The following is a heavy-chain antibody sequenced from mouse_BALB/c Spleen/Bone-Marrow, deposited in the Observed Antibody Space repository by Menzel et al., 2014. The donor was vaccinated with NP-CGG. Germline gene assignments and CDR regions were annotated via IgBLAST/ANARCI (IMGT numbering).Heavy chain of an antibody. V-gene: IGHV1-5*01. J-gene: IGHJ4*01. CDR2: IYPGNSDT. Sequence: VQLQQSGTVLARPGASVKMSCKASGYTFTSYWMHWVKQRPGQGLEWIGAIYPGNSDTSYNQKFKGKAKLTAVTSTNTAYMGLSSLTYEDSAVYFCTRRGVYGSSFMDYWGQGTSVTVSS. D-gene: IGHD1-1*01. CDR1: GYTFTSYW. CDR3: TRRGVYGSSFMDY.